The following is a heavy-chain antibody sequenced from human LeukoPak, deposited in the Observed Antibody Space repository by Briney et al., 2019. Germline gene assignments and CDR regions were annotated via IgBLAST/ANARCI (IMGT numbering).Heavy chain of an antibody. Sequence: GGSLRLSCAASGFTFSTYAIHWVRQAPGKGLEWVAVISFDGVNTFYADSVKGRFTISRDNSNNTVYLQMNNLRPEDTAVFYCARGQGYESYYYMDVWGKGTTVTISS. CDR2: ISFDGVNT. J-gene: IGHJ6*03. D-gene: IGHD2-2*01. CDR1: GFTFSTYA. V-gene: IGHV3-30*04. CDR3: ARGQGYESYYYMDV.